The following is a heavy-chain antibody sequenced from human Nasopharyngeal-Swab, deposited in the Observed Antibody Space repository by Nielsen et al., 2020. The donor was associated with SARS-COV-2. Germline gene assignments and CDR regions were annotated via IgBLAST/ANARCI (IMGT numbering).Heavy chain of an antibody. J-gene: IGHJ6*02. D-gene: IGHD6-13*01. CDR2: IWYDGSNK. CDR1: GFTFSSYG. Sequence: GGSLRLSCAASGFTFSSYGMHWVRQAPGKGLEWVAVIWYDGSNKYYADSVKGRFTISRDNSKNTQYLQMNSLRAEDTAVYYCARDQRYSSSWGWTYYYDGMDVWGQGTTVTVSS. V-gene: IGHV3-33*01. CDR3: ARDQRYSSSWGWTYYYDGMDV.